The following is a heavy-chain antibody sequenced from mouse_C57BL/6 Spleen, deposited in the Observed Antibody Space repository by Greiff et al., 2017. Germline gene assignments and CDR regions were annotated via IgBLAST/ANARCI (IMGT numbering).Heavy chain of an antibody. CDR3: ARHEDTAYYGSSFFAY. CDR2: FYPGSGSI. J-gene: IGHJ3*01. Sequence: VQLKQSGAELVKPGASVKLSCKASGYTFTEYTIHWVKQRSGQGLEWIGWFYPGSGSIKYNEKFKDKATLTADKSSSTVYMELSRLTSEDSAVYFCARHEDTAYYGSSFFAYWGQGTLVTVSA. CDR1: GYTFTEYT. D-gene: IGHD1-1*01. V-gene: IGHV1-62-2*01.